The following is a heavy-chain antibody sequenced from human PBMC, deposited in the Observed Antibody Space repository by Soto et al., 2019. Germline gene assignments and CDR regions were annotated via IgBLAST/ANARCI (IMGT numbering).Heavy chain of an antibody. D-gene: IGHD3-22*01. CDR3: ARAVGVVYYGMDV. J-gene: IGHJ6*02. V-gene: IGHV4-4*02. CDR2: IWHCGST. CDR1: GGSISSSNW. Sequence: QVQLQESGPGLVKPSGTLSLTCAVSGGSISSSNWWSWVRQPPGKGQEWVGEIWHCGSTNYNPSLKRHVTISGDKSKNQFSLQLRYVTDADTAVYACARAVGVVYYGMDVGGQGTTFPVS.